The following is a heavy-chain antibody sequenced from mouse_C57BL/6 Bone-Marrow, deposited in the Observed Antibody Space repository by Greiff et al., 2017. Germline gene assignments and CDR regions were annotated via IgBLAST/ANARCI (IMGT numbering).Heavy chain of an antibody. CDR3: ARSPDWYFDV. J-gene: IGHJ1*03. CDR1: GYTFTSYW. Sequence: QVQLQQPGAELVKPGASVKLSCKASGYTFTSYWMHWVKQRPGQGLEWIGMIHPNSGSTNYNEKFKSKATLTVDKSSSTAYMQLSSLTSADSAVYYCARSPDWYFDVWGTGTTVTVSS. CDR2: IHPNSGST. V-gene: IGHV1-64*01.